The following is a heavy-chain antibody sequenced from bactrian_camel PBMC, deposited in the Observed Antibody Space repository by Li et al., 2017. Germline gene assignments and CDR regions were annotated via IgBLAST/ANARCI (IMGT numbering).Heavy chain of an antibody. CDR2: IARDFAT. V-gene: IGHV3S53*01. CDR1: TGTFRSAC. D-gene: IGHD1*01. J-gene: IGHJ4*01. Sequence: HVQLVESGGGSVQDGGSLRLSCAARTGTFRSACMGWIRQVSGKERERVAVIARDFATNYAGSVKGRFTISKDNVANTLYLQMNQLKPEDTAMYYCAVEGDGAYCVPGALVFGVWDQGTQVTVS. CDR3: AVEGDGAYCVPGALVFGV.